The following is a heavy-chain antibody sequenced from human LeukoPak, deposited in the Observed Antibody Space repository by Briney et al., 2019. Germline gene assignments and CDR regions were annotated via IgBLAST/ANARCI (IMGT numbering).Heavy chain of an antibody. CDR3: AREGDYYDSSGYPYYFDY. D-gene: IGHD3-22*01. J-gene: IGHJ4*02. CDR2: INWNGGST. Sequence: GGSLRLSCAASGFTFDDYGMSWVRQAPGKGLEWVSGINWNGGSTGYADSVKGRFTISRDSAKNSLYLQMNSLRAEDTALYYCAREGDYYDSSGYPYYFDYWGQGTLVTVSS. V-gene: IGHV3-20*04. CDR1: GFTFDDYG.